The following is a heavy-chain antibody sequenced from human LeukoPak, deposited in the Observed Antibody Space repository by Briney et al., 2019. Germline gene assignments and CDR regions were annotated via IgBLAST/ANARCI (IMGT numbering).Heavy chain of an antibody. J-gene: IGHJ3*02. Sequence: PSETLSLTCTVSGGSISSYYWSWTRQPPGKGLEWIGYIYYSGSTNYNPSLKSRVIISVDTSKNQFSLKLSSVTAADTAVYYCARARNYYDSSDYYYEGDAFDIWGQGTMVTVSS. CDR1: GGSISSYY. CDR3: ARARNYYDSSDYYYEGDAFDI. CDR2: IYYSGST. D-gene: IGHD3-22*01. V-gene: IGHV4-59*01.